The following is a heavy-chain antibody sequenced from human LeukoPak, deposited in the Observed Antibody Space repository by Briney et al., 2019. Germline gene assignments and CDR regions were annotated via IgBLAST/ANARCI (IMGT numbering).Heavy chain of an antibody. D-gene: IGHD3-16*02. CDR3: ARGLWGSYRSDAFDI. CDR2: ISTSSSTI. V-gene: IGHV3-48*01. J-gene: IGHJ3*02. Sequence: GGSLRLSCAASGFSFRTYSMNWVRQAPGKGLEWLSYISTSSSTINYADSVKGRFTISRDNAENSLYLQMNSLRAEDTAVYYCARGLWGSYRSDAFDIWGQGTMVTVSS. CDR1: GFSFRTYS.